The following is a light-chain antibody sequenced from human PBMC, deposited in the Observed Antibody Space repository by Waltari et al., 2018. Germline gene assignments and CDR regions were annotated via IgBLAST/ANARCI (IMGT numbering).Light chain of an antibody. CDR3: QQRSNWPPIT. J-gene: IGKJ5*01. CDR1: QSVNSY. Sequence: EIVLTQSPATLSLSPGERATLSCRASQSVNSYLAWYQQKPGQAPRLRIYDASNRATGIPARFSGSVSGTDFTLTISSLEPEDFAVYYFQQRSNWPPITFGQGTRLEIK. V-gene: IGKV3-11*01. CDR2: DAS.